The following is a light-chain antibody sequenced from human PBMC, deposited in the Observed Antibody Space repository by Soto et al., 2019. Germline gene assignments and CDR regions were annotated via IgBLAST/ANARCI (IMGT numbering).Light chain of an antibody. CDR1: QSVSSNY. CDR3: QQYGTSPST. CDR2: GAS. V-gene: IGKV3-20*01. Sequence: EIVLTQSPGTLSLSPGERATLSCRASQSVSSNYLAWYQQKPGQAPRLLISGASSRATGIPDRFSGSGSGTDFTLTISRLEPEDFAVYFCQQYGTSPSTFGQGTKVEIK. J-gene: IGKJ2*01.